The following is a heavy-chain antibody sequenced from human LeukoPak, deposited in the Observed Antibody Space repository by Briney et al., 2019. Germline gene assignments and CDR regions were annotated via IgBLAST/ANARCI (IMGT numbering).Heavy chain of an antibody. CDR3: ARLVGGSYPRGYFDY. V-gene: IGHV3-11*01. D-gene: IGHD1-26*01. CDR1: GFTFSDYY. Sequence: GGSLRLSCAASGFTFSDYYMSWIRQAPGKGLEWVSYISSSGSSISYADSVKGRFTISRDNAKNSLYLQMNSLRAEDTAVYYCARLVGGSYPRGYFDYWGQGTLVTVSS. CDR2: ISSSGSSI. J-gene: IGHJ4*02.